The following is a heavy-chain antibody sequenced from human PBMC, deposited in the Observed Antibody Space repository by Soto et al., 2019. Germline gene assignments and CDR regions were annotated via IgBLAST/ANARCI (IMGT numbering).Heavy chain of an antibody. D-gene: IGHD2-2*01. CDR3: AREGSDVVVPAAIRMPPYYYGMDV. Sequence: GGSLRLSCAASGFTFSSYEMNWVRQAPGKGLEWVSYISSSGSTIYYADSVKGRFTISRDNAKNSLYLQMNSLRAEDTAVYYCAREGSDVVVPAAIRMPPYYYGMDVWGQGTTVTVSS. J-gene: IGHJ6*02. CDR1: GFTFSSYE. V-gene: IGHV3-48*03. CDR2: ISSSGSTI.